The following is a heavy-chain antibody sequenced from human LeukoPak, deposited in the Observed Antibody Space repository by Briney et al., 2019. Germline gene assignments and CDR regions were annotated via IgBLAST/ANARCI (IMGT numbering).Heavy chain of an antibody. J-gene: IGHJ4*02. D-gene: IGHD6-19*01. V-gene: IGHV3-33*08. CDR3: ARDGTGSNSGWYIH. CDR2: IWYDGSNK. Sequence: PWGSLRLSCAASGFTFSSYAMHWVRQAPGKGLEWVAVIWYDGSNKYYADSVKGRFTISRDNSKNTLYLQMNSLRAEDTAVYYCARDGTGSNSGWYIHWGQGALVTVSS. CDR1: GFTFSSYA.